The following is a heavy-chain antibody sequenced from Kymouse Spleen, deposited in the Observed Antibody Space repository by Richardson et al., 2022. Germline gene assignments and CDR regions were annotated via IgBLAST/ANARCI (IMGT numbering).Heavy chain of an antibody. J-gene: IGHJ4*02. D-gene: IGHD1-1*01. CDR3: ARETTGTRGYFDY. Sequence: QVQLQESGPGLVKPSETLSLTCTVSGGSISSYYWSWIRQPPGKGLEWIGYIYYSGSTNYNPSLKSRVTISVDTSKNQFSLKLSSVTAADTAVYYCARETTGTRGYFDYWGQGTLVTVSS. CDR2: IYYSGST. V-gene: IGHV4-59*01. CDR1: GGSISSYY.